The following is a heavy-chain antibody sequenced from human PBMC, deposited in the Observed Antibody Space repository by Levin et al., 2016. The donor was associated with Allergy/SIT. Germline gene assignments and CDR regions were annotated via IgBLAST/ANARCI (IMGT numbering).Heavy chain of an antibody. Sequence: WVRQAPGQGLEWMGWINTDSGATNYAQKFQGRVTMTRDTSISTAYMELSSLRYDDTAVYYCAFGYFFRATLDDALDIWGQGTMVTVSS. V-gene: IGHV1-2*02. CDR2: INTDSGAT. D-gene: IGHD3-10*01. J-gene: IGHJ3*02. CDR3: AFGYFFRATLDDALDI.